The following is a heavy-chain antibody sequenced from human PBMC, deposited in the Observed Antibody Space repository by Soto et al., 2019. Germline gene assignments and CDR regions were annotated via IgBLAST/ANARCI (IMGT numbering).Heavy chain of an antibody. V-gene: IGHV3-21*06. CDR3: ARDQGGSYDSWFDP. CDR2: ISSGSAYI. J-gene: IGHJ5*02. D-gene: IGHD1-26*01. Sequence: PGGSLRLSCTFTFSMYSMNRVRQAPGKGLEWVASISSGSAYIKYAESVKGRFTISRDNAKNSLHLQMNSLRAEDTAIYHCARDQGGSYDSWFDPWGQGTLVTVSS. CDR1: TFSMYS.